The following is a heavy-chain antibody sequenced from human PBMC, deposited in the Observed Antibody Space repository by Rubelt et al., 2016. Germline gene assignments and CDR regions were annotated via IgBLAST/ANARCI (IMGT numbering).Heavy chain of an antibody. CDR2: LYYSGST. V-gene: IGHV4-61*01. Sequence: QVQLQESGPGLVKPSETLSLTCTVSGGSISSSSYYWGWIRQPPGKGLEWIGYLYYSGSTNYNPPLKTRVTISVDTSKNQFSLKLSSVTAADTAVYYCARVTLRWFDPWGQGTVVTVSS. CDR3: ARVTLRWFDP. D-gene: IGHD3-16*01. J-gene: IGHJ5*02. CDR1: GGSISSSSYY.